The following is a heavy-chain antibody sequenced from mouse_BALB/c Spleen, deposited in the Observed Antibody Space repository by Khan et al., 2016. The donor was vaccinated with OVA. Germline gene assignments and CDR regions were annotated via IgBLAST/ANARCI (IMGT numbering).Heavy chain of an antibody. J-gene: IGHJ3*01. CDR3: ARRNYFGYTFAY. V-gene: IGHV1-77*01. D-gene: IGHD1-2*01. CDR1: GYTFTDYY. CDR2: ISPGSGDT. Sequence: QVQLMQSGAELARPGASVKLSCKASGYTFTDYYINWVKQRTGQGLEWIGEISPGSGDTYYNEKFKGKAKLSADKSSTTPYMQLSSLTSEASAVYFCARRNYFGYTFAYWGQGTLVTVSA.